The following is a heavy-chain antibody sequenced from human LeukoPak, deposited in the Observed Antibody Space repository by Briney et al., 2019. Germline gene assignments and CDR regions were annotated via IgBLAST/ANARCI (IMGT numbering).Heavy chain of an antibody. Sequence: GGSLRLSCAASGFTFSDYYMSWIRQAPGKGLEWVSYISSSGSTIYYADSVKGRFTISRDNAKNSLYVQMNSLRAEDTAVYYCARAVSGYTSGWNAFDIWGQGTMVTVSS. J-gene: IGHJ3*02. V-gene: IGHV3-11*04. CDR2: ISSSGSTI. CDR3: ARAVSGYTSGWNAFDI. D-gene: IGHD6-19*01. CDR1: GFTFSDYY.